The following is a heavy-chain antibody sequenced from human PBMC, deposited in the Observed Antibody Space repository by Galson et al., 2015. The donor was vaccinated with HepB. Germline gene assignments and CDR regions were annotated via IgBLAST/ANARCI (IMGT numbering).Heavy chain of an antibody. J-gene: IGHJ5*01. CDR3: ARAGHYGGKGNWFDS. V-gene: IGHV3-66*02. CDR1: GFTVGASY. CDR2: IYDGGSI. D-gene: IGHD4-23*01. Sequence: SLRLSCAASGFTVGASYMSWVRQAPGKGLEWVSVIYDGGSIYYADFATGRFSLSRDNSKNTLYLQMSGLRAEDTAVYYCARAGHYGGKGNWFDSWGQGTLVTVSS.